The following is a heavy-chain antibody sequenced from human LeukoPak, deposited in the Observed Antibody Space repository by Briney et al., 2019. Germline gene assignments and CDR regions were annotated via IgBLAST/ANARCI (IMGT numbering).Heavy chain of an antibody. J-gene: IGHJ5*02. V-gene: IGHV4-59*01. CDR3: ARQLLVYGWFDP. Sequence: SETLSLTCTVSGGSISSYYWSWIRQPPVKGLEWIGYIYYSGSTNYNPSLKSRVTISVDTSKNQFSLKLSSVTAADTAVYYCARQLLVYGWFDPWGQGTLVTVSS. CDR1: GGSISSYY. D-gene: IGHD6-19*01. CDR2: IYYSGST.